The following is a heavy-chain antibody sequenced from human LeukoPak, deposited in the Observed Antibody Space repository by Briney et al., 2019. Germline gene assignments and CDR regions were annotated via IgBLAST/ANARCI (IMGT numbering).Heavy chain of an antibody. CDR3: AREPVDTPMVTSFDY. CDR2: INPNSGGT. J-gene: IGHJ4*02. D-gene: IGHD5-18*01. CDR1: GYTFTDYY. Sequence: ASVTVSCKASGYTFTDYYMHWVRQAPGQGLEWMGRINPNSGGTNYAQKFQGRVTMTRDTSISTAYMELSRLTSDDTAVYYCAREPVDTPMVTSFDYWGQGTLVTVSS. V-gene: IGHV1-2*06.